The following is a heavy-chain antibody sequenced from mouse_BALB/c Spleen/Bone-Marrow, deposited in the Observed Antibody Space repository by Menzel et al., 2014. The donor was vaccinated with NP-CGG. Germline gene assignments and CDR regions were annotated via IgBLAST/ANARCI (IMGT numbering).Heavy chain of an antibody. J-gene: IGHJ2*01. CDR3: ARFITSLVYFDY. Sequence: EVMLVESGGGLVKPGGSLKLSCAASGFTFSSYAMSWVRQTPEKRLEWVATISSGGSYTYYPDSVKGRFTISRDNAKNTLYRQMSSLRSEDTAMYYCARFITSLVYFDYWGQGTTLTVSS. CDR2: ISSGGSYT. D-gene: IGHD1-1*01. CDR1: GFTFSSYA. V-gene: IGHV5-9-1*01.